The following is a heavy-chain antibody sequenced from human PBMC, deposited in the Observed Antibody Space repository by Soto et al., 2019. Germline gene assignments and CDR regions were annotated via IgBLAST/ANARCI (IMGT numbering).Heavy chain of an antibody. J-gene: IGHJ6*02. V-gene: IGHV3-30*18. Sequence: GGSLRLSCAASGFTLSSYGMHWVRQAPGKGLEWVAVISYDGSNKYYADSVKGRFTISRDNSKNTLYLQMNSLRAEDTAVYYCAKIKVPTVTPYYYGMDVWGQETTVTVSS. CDR3: AKIKVPTVTPYYYGMDV. D-gene: IGHD4-17*01. CDR2: ISYDGSNK. CDR1: GFTLSSYG.